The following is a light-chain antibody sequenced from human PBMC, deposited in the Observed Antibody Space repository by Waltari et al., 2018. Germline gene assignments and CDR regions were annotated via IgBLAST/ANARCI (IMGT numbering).Light chain of an antibody. CDR1: ETISSW. CDR2: KAS. J-gene: IGKJ1*01. V-gene: IGKV1-5*03. CDR3: QQFNTYPWT. Sequence: DIQMTQSPSTLSASVGDRVTITCRASETISSWLAWYQQRPGKAPNLLIYKASRLGSGVPSRFSGSWSGTEFTLTISSLQPEDFATYYCQQFNTYPWTFGQGTKVDI.